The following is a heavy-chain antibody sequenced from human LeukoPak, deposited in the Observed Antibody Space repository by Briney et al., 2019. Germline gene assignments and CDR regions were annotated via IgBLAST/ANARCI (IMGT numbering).Heavy chain of an antibody. CDR3: ARRVPAATFDY. CDR1: GGSISSGGYY. J-gene: IGHJ4*02. CDR2: IYYSRST. Sequence: SQTLSLTCTVSGGSISSGGYYWSWIRQHPGKGLEWIGYIYYSRSTYYNPSLKSRVTISVDTSKNQFSLKLSSVTAADTAVYYCARRVPAATFDYWGQGTLVTVSS. D-gene: IGHD2-2*01. V-gene: IGHV4-31*03.